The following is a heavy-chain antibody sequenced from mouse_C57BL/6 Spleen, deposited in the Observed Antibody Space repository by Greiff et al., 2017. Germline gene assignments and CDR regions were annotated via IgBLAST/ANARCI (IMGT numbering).Heavy chain of an antibody. J-gene: IGHJ2*01. CDR3: ARIYDGYYPYY. V-gene: IGHV1-42*01. CDR1: GYSFTGYY. CDR2: INPSTGGT. Sequence: EVQLQQSGPELVKPAASVKISCKASGYSFTGYYMNWVKQSPEKSLEWIGEINPSTGGTTYNQKFKAKATFTVDKSSSTAYIQLKSLTSAESAVYYCARIYDGYYPYYWGQGTTLTVSS. D-gene: IGHD2-3*01.